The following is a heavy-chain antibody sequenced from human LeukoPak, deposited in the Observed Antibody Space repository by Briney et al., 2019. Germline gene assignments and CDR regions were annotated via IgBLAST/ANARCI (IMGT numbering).Heavy chain of an antibody. J-gene: IGHJ4*02. CDR2: IVGSGDNT. Sequence: GGSPRLSCAASGFIFSNYAMSWVRQAPGKGLEWVSTIVGSGDNTYYADSVKGRFTISRDNSKNTLYLQMNSLRAEDTVVYYCAKGEFGTISLWGQGTLVTVSS. CDR3: AKGEFGTISL. D-gene: IGHD3-9*01. CDR1: GFIFSNYA. V-gene: IGHV3-23*01.